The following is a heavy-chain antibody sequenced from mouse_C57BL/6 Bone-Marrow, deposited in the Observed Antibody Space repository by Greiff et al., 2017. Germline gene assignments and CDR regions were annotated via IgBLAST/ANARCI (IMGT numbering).Heavy chain of an antibody. CDR2: ISSGSSTI. Sequence: EVKVVESGGGLVKPGGSLKLSCAASGFTFSDYGMHWVRQAPEKGLEWVAYISSGSSTIYYADTVKGRFTISRDNAKNTLFLQMTSLRSEDTAMYYCASPDSSGYTWFAYWGQGTLVTVSA. V-gene: IGHV5-17*01. J-gene: IGHJ3*01. D-gene: IGHD3-2*02. CDR1: GFTFSDYG. CDR3: ASPDSSGYTWFAY.